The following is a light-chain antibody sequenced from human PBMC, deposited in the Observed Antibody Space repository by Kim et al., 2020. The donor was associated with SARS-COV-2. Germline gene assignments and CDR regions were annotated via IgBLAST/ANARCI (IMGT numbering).Light chain of an antibody. CDR2: SDN. V-gene: IGLV1-44*01. J-gene: IGLJ3*02. CDR1: TPNMETNP. Sequence: GRMVMFSCSGGTPNMETNPVSWCQQLPRTAPKLLMYSDNYRPSGVPDRFSGSKSGTSTSLAISGLQSEDEADYYCAAWDDSLDGPVFGGGTQLTVL. CDR3: AAWDDSLDGPV.